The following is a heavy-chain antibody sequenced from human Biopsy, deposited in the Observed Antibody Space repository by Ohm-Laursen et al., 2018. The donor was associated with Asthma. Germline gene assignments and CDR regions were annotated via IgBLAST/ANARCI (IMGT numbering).Heavy chain of an antibody. CDR2: ISVYNGNT. V-gene: IGHV1-18*01. J-gene: IGHJ6*02. CDR1: GYTFNSAG. D-gene: IGHD3-10*01. CDR3: ARAVDYSHYYGIDV. Sequence: ASVKVSCKTSGYTFNSAGITWVRQAPGQGLEWMGWISVYNGNTKVAQKLQDRVTMITDTSTSTAYMELRSLRSDDTAVYFCARAVDYSHYYGIDVWDQGTAVTVS.